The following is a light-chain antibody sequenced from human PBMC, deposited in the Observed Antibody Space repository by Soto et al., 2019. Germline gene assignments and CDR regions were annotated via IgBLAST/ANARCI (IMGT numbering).Light chain of an antibody. CDR2: GAS. Sequence: EIVLTQSPGTLSLSPGERATLSCRASQSVGNNYLAWYQQKPGQAPRLLIYGASSRATGIPDRFSGSGSGNAFTLTISRLEPEDFAVYYCQQYRNSPPRTFGQGTKLEIK. CDR1: QSVGNNY. J-gene: IGKJ2*01. CDR3: QQYRNSPPRT. V-gene: IGKV3-20*01.